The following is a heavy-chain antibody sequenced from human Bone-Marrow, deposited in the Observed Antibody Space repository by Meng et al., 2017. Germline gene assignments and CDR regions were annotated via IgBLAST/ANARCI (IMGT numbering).Heavy chain of an antibody. CDR2: ISGSGGST. Sequence: GESLKISCAASGFTFSSYAMSWVRQAPGKGLEWVSAISGSGGSTYYADSVKGRFTISRDNSKNTLYLQMNSLRAKDTAVYYCAKDRDNYYDSSGYYCDYWGQGTLVTVSS. V-gene: IGHV3-23*01. J-gene: IGHJ4*02. CDR1: GFTFSSYA. CDR3: AKDRDNYYDSSGYYCDY. D-gene: IGHD3-22*01.